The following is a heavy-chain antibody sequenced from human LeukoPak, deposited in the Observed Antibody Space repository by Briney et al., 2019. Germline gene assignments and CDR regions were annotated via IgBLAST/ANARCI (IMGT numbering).Heavy chain of an antibody. J-gene: IGHJ5*02. Sequence: ASVKVSCKASGYTFTSYDINWVRQATGQGLEWMGWMNPNSGNTGYAQKFQGRVTITRNTSISTAYMELSSLRSEDTAVYYCATDRGYYGSGVPFDPWGQGTLVTVSS. CDR2: MNPNSGNT. CDR3: ATDRGYYGSGVPFDP. CDR1: GYTFTSYD. V-gene: IGHV1-8*03. D-gene: IGHD3-10*01.